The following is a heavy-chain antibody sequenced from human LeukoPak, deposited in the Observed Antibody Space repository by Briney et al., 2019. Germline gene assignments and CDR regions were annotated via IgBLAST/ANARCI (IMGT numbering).Heavy chain of an antibody. V-gene: IGHV4-30-2*01. Sequence: SETLSLTCTVSGGSISIGGYYGRWIRQPPGKGLEWIGYIYQRGSTYYPPSLESRVTMSVDRSKNQFSLRLSSVTAADTAVYYCAKRVAAAGIFDYWGQGTLVTVSS. CDR1: GGSISIGGYY. CDR2: IYQRGST. CDR3: AKRVAAAGIFDY. J-gene: IGHJ4*02. D-gene: IGHD6-25*01.